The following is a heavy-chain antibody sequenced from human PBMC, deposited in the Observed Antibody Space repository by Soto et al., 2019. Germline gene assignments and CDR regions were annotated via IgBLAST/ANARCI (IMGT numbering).Heavy chain of an antibody. CDR2: ILPLFGTA. CDR1: GGTFSTYA. V-gene: IGHV1-69*06. CDR3: ARETHHFANNWFDP. J-gene: IGHJ5*02. Sequence: ASVKVSCKASGGTFSTYAISWVRQAPGQGLEWMGGILPLFGTANYAQKFQGRVTITADTSMTTAYMELSSLTSEDTAVYYCARETHHFANNWFDPWGQGTLVTVSS. D-gene: IGHD3-3*02.